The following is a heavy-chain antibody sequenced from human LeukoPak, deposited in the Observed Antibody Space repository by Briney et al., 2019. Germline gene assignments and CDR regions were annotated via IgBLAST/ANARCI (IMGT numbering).Heavy chain of an antibody. Sequence: SETLSLTCTVSGGSISSSSYYWSWIRQPPGKGLEWIGYIYYSGSTNYSPSLKSRVTISVDTSKNQFSLKLSSVTAADTAVYYCARQTTVTDYYFDYWGQGTLVTVSS. CDR2: IYYSGST. CDR1: GGSISSSSYY. CDR3: ARQTTVTDYYFDY. J-gene: IGHJ4*02. D-gene: IGHD4-17*01. V-gene: IGHV4-61*05.